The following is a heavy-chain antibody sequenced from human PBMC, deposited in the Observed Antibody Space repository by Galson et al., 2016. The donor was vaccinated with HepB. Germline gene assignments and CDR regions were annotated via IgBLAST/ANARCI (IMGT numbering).Heavy chain of an antibody. CDR2: IGAGGSKT. CDR3: GKDPNGDYVGVHDM. CDR1: GFTFSAYA. Sequence: SLTLSCAASGFTFSAYAMSWARQIPGKGLEWVAGIGAGGSKTYYADSVRGRFIISRDNSENTLYLQVSGLRAEDTAIYYCGKDPNGDYVGVHDMWGHGTMVVVSS. V-gene: IGHV3-23*01. D-gene: IGHD4-17*01. J-gene: IGHJ3*02.